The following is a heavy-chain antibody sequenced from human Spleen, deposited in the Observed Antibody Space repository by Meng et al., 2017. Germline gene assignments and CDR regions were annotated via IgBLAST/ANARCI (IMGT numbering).Heavy chain of an antibody. CDR3: ARVRDYPYYYYGMDV. D-gene: IGHD3-16*01. CDR1: GFTFSSYA. V-gene: IGHV3-30*07. Sequence: GESLKISCAASGFTFSSYAMHWVRQAPGKGLEWVAVISYDGSNKYYADSVKGRFTISRDNSKNTLYLQMNSLKAEDTAVYYCARVRDYPYYYYGMDVWGQGTTVTVSS. CDR2: ISYDGSNK. J-gene: IGHJ6*02.